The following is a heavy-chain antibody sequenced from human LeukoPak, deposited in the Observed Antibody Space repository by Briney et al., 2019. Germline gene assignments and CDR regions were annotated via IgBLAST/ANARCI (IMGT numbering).Heavy chain of an antibody. CDR1: GGSISSGDYY. CDR3: ARDRLPEGAFDI. Sequence: NPSQTLSLTCTVSGGSISSGDYYWSWIRQPPGKGLEWIGYIYYSGSTYYNPSLKSRVTISVDTSKNQFSLKLSSVTAADTAVYYCARDRLPEGAFDIWGQGTMVTVSS. CDR2: IYYSGST. J-gene: IGHJ3*02. V-gene: IGHV4-30-4*08.